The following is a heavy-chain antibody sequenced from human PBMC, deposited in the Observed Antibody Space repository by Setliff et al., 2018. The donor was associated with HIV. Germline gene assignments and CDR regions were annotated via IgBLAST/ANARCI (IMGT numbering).Heavy chain of an antibody. V-gene: IGHV4-39*07. D-gene: IGHD1-26*01. CDR3: ARGWELEGYYYYYMDV. Sequence: PSETLSLTCTVSGGSISSSGYYWGWIRQPPGKGLEWIGEINHSGSTNYNPSPKSRVTISVDTSKKQFSLKLSSVTAADTAVYYCARGWELEGYYYYYMDVWGKGTTVTVSS. CDR2: INHSGST. J-gene: IGHJ6*03. CDR1: GGSISSSGYY.